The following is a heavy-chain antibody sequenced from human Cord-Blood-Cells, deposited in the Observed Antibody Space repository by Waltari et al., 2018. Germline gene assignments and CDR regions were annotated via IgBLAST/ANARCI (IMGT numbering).Heavy chain of an antibody. D-gene: IGHD3-3*01. CDR1: GGSISSYY. CDR3: ARSEGDFWSGYKYFQH. J-gene: IGHJ1*01. CDR2: IYYSGST. V-gene: IGHV4-59*01. Sequence: QVQLQESGPGLVKPSETLSLTCTVSGGSISSYYWSWIRQPPGKGLELIGYIYYSGSTNYNPSLKSRVTISVDTSKNQFSLKLSSVTAADTAVYYCARSEGDFWSGYKYFQHWGQGTLVTVSS.